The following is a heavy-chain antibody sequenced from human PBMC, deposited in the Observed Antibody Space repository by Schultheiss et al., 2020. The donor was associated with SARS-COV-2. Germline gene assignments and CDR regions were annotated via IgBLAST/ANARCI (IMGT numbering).Heavy chain of an antibody. CDR3: ARDYYDSSGYYDY. J-gene: IGHJ4*02. CDR2: MWYDGSYK. CDR1: GFTFSSYG. D-gene: IGHD3-22*01. V-gene: IGHV3-33*01. Sequence: GESLKISCVASGFTFSSYGMHWVRQAPGRGLEWVAVMWYDGSYKYYADSVKGRFTISRDNSKNTLYLQMNSLTAEDTAVYYCARDYYDSSGYYDYWGQGTLVTVSS.